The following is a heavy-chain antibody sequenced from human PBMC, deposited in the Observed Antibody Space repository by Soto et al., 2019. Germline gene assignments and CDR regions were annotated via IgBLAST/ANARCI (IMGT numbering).Heavy chain of an antibody. CDR2: INSDGSST. V-gene: IGHV3-74*01. D-gene: IGHD3-22*01. CDR3: ASRRFRYYDSSGYY. J-gene: IGHJ4*02. CDR1: GFTFSSYW. Sequence: GGSLSLSCASSGFTFSSYWMHLVRPAPGKGLVWVSRINSDGSSTSYADSVKGRFTISRDNAKNTLYLQMNSLRAEDTAVYYCASRRFRYYDSSGYYWGQGTLVTGSS.